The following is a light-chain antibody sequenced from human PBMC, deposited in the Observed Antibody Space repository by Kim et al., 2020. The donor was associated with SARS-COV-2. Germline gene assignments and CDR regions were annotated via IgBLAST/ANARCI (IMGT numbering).Light chain of an antibody. V-gene: IGLV2-14*03. CDR3: SSYTGSNTRV. CDR2: GVR. J-gene: IGLJ1*01. CDR1: SSDVGGYDY. Sequence: GQAVTLSCTGTSSDVGGYDYVSWYQQYPGKAHKLLIYGVRARPSGISNRFSGSKSVNTASLIISGLQAEDEADYYCSSYTGSNTRVFGTGTKVTVL.